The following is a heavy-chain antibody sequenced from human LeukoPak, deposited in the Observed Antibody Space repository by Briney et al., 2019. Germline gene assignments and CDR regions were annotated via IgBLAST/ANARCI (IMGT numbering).Heavy chain of an antibody. CDR2: IYYSGST. V-gene: IGHV4-59*01. J-gene: IGHJ2*01. CDR1: GGSISSYY. D-gene: IGHD6-19*01. CDR3: ARATDSSGWYSVWYFDL. Sequence: SETLSLTCTVSGGSISSYYWSWIRQPPGKGLEWIGYIYYSGSTNYNPSLKSRVTISVDTSKNQFSLKLSSVTAADTAVYYCARATDSSGWYSVWYFDLWGRGTLVTVSP.